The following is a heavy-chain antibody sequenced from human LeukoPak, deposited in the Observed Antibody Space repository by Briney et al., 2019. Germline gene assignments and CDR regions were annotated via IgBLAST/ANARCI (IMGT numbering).Heavy chain of an antibody. CDR3: AREVYCSSTSCHNWFDP. Sequence: ASVKVSCKASGYTFTGYYMHWVRQAPGQGLEWMGWINPNSGGTNYAQKFQGRVTMTRDTSISTAYMELSRLRSDDTAVYYCAREVYCSSTSCHNWFDPWGQGTLVPASS. D-gene: IGHD2-2*01. CDR1: GYTFTGYY. CDR2: INPNSGGT. V-gene: IGHV1-2*02. J-gene: IGHJ5*02.